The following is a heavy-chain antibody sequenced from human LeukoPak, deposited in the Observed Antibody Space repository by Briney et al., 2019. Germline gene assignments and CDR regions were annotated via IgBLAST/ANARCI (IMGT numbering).Heavy chain of an antibody. CDR1: GGSISSGGYY. D-gene: IGHD3-9*01. J-gene: IGHJ5*02. CDR2: ITDSGNS. V-gene: IGHV4-39*07. Sequence: SETLSLTCAVSGGSISSGGYYWSWIRQPPGKGLEWIGEITDSGNSDYNPSLKSRVTISIDTSKNEFSLNLRSVTAADTAVYFCARGRIQVWLSVNWFDPWGQGTQVAVSS. CDR3: ARGRIQVWLSVNWFDP.